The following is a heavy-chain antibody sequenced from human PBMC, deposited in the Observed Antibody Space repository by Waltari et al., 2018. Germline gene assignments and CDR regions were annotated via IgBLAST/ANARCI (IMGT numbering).Heavy chain of an antibody. J-gene: IGHJ4*02. Sequence: QLPLQESGPGLVKPSETLSLTCTVSGGSISSSSYYWGWIRQPPGKGVGWIGSIYYSGSTYYNPSLKSRVTISVDTSKNQFSLKLSSVTAADTAVYYCARAPPPLGAYSSGWYEVVGFGYWGQGTLVTVSS. CDR3: ARAPPPLGAYSSGWYEVVGFGY. CDR2: IYYSGST. CDR1: GGSISSSSYY. D-gene: IGHD6-19*01. V-gene: IGHV4-39*07.